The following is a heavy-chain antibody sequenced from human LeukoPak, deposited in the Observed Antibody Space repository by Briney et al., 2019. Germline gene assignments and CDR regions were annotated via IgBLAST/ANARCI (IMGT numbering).Heavy chain of an antibody. CDR2: IYTSGST. CDR1: GGSISSGSYY. CDR3: ARIVQRHWFDP. Sequence: SETLSLTCTVSGGSISSGSYYWSWIRQPAGKGLEWIGRIYTSGSTNYNPSLKSRVTISVDTSKNQFSLKLGSVTAADTAVYYCARIVQRHWFDPWGQGTLVTVSS. V-gene: IGHV4-61*02. D-gene: IGHD6-25*01. J-gene: IGHJ5*02.